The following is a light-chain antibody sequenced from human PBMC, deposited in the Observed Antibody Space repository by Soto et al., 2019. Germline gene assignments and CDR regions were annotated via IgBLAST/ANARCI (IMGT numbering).Light chain of an antibody. J-gene: IGKJ2*03. V-gene: IGKV1-5*01. Sequence: DIQMTQSPSTLSASIGDSVTLTCRASQIIARWLAGYQQKPGKAPNLVIYDSTKLQSGVPSRFHAAASGAEFTLTISGLQAEDFATYYCLQYNTFPHSFGQGNRLEI. CDR1: QIIARW. CDR2: DST. CDR3: LQYNTFPHS.